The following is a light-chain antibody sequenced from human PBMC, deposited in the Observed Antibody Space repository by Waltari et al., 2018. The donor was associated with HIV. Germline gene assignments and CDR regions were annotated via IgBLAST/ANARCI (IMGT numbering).Light chain of an antibody. CDR2: SAS. CDR3: QKFNSAPLT. V-gene: IGKV1-27*01. CDR1: QAISNQ. Sequence: DIQLTQSPSSLSAFVGDRVTITCRACQAISNQLPCYQQKAGKVPKLLIYSASTLQSGVPSRFNGSGSGTDFTLTITNLQPEDIATYYCQKFNSAPLTFGGGTKVEIK. J-gene: IGKJ4*01.